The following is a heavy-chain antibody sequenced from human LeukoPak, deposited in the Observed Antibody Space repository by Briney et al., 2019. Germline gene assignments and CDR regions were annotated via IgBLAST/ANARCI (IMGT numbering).Heavy chain of an antibody. J-gene: IGHJ3*02. CDR3: TKSDGYGLIRI. CDR1: GVSLTTYY. D-gene: IGHD3-10*01. CDR2: IYHSGST. Sequence: KTSETLSLTRTVSGVSLTTYYWSWIRQPPGKGLEWIGYIYHSGSTNYNPSLKSRVTISVDTSKNEFSLTLTSVTAADTAAYYCTKSDGYGLIRICGRGTMVTVSS. V-gene: IGHV4-59*13.